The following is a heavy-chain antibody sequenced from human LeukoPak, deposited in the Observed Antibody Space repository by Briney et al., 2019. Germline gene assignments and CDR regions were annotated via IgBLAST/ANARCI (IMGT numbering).Heavy chain of an antibody. CDR3: ARDREQWLVRRFDY. D-gene: IGHD6-19*01. Sequence: PGGSLRLSCAVSGFSFSDYNMNWVRQAPGKGLEWVSSISSGSSHIYYADSVKGRFTISRDNAKNSLYLQMNSLRAEDTAVYYCARDREQWLVRRFDYWGQGTLVTVSS. CDR2: ISSGSSHI. CDR1: GFSFSDYN. V-gene: IGHV3-21*06. J-gene: IGHJ4*02.